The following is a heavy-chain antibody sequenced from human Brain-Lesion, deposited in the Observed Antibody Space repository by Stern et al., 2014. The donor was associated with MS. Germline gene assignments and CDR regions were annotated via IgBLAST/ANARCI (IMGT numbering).Heavy chain of an antibody. J-gene: IGHJ6*02. CDR1: GYTLTDLS. D-gene: IGHD3-3*01. Sequence: DQLVESGAEVKKPGASVKVSCKASGYTLTDLSMHWVRQAPGKGLEWMGGFDPEDGETIYAQKFQGRVTMTEDTSTDTAYMELSSLRSEDTAVYYCATDRDDFRSGYSAPTKGYGLDVWGQGTTVTVTS. V-gene: IGHV1-24*01. CDR2: FDPEDGET. CDR3: ATDRDDFRSGYSAPTKGYGLDV.